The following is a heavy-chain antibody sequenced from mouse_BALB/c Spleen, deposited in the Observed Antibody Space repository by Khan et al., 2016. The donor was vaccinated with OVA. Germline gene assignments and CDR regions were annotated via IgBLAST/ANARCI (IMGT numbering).Heavy chain of an antibody. V-gene: IGHV5-6*01. Sequence: TFPTSPLSRLRNFSDKRLEWVATINSDGYYTYYPDTVKGRFTISRNNAENTLYLQMSSLKSEDTAIYYCASHLTGSFAYWGQGTLVTVST. CDR3: ASHLTGSFAY. CDR2: INSDGYYT. D-gene: IGHD4-1*01. J-gene: IGHJ3*01. CDR1: TFPTSP.